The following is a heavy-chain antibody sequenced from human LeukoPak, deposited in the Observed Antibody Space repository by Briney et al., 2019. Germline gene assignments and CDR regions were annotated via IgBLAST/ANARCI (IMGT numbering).Heavy chain of an antibody. CDR2: IYHSGST. V-gene: IGHV4-30-2*01. D-gene: IGHD6-19*01. CDR1: GGSISSGGYY. J-gene: IGHJ4*02. Sequence: PSQTLSLTCTVSGGSISSGGYYWSWIRQPPGKGLEWIGYIYHSGSTYYNPSLQSRVTISLDRSKNQFSLKLNSVTAADTAVFYCARDPGGTAVAGMAGCFDYWGQGTLVTVSS. CDR3: ARDPGGTAVAGMAGCFDY.